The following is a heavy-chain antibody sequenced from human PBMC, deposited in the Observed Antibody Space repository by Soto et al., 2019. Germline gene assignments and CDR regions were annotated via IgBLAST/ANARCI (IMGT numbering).Heavy chain of an antibody. Sequence: QVQLVQSGAEVKKPGSSVKVSCKASGGTFSSYAISWVRQAPGQGLEWLGGIIPIFGTANYAQKFQGRVTITADESTSTGYMELSSLRSEDSAVYYCASGMATNTGYYYGMDVWGQGTTFTVSS. V-gene: IGHV1-69*01. D-gene: IGHD3-10*01. CDR3: ASGMATNTGYYYGMDV. J-gene: IGHJ6*02. CDR2: IIPIFGTA. CDR1: GGTFSSYA.